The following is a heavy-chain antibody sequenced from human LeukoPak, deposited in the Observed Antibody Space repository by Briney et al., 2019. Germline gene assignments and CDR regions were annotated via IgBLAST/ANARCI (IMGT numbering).Heavy chain of an antibody. V-gene: IGHV1-8*03. J-gene: IGHJ3*02. CDR3: ARIFLGDYGDYTRAAFDI. D-gene: IGHD4-17*01. CDR2: MNPNSGNT. Sequence: ASVKVSCKASGYTFTSYDINWVRQATGQGLEWMGWMNPNSGNTGYAQEFQGRVTITRDTSANTAYMELSSLRSEDMAVYYCARIFLGDYGDYTRAAFDIWGQGTMVTVSS. CDR1: GYTFTSYD.